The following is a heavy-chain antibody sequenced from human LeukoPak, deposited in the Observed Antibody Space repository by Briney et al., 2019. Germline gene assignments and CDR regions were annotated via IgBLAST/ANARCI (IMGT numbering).Heavy chain of an antibody. Sequence: GGSLRLSCATSGFTFSSYAISWVRQAPGKGLEWVSAISGSGGSTYYADSVKGRFTISRDNSKNTLYLQMNSLRAEDTAVYYCAKGLAQLWFYWGQGTLVTVSS. D-gene: IGHD5-18*01. CDR2: ISGSGGST. CDR1: GFTFSSYA. CDR3: AKGLAQLWFY. J-gene: IGHJ4*02. V-gene: IGHV3-23*01.